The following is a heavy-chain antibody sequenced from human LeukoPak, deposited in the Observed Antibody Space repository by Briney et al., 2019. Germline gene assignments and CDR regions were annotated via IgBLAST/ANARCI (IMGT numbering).Heavy chain of an antibody. V-gene: IGHV1-18*01. Sequence: ASVKVSCKASGYTFTSYGTSWVRQAPGQGLEWMGWISAYNGNTNYAQKLQGRVTMTTDTSTSTAYMELRSLRSDDTAVYYCARVVVVPAAILIAYWGQGPLVTVSS. J-gene: IGHJ4*02. D-gene: IGHD2-2*01. CDR1: GYTFTSYG. CDR3: ARVVVVPAAILIAY. CDR2: ISAYNGNT.